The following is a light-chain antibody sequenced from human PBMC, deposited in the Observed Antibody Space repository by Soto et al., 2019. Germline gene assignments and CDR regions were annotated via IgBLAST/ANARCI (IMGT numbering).Light chain of an antibody. CDR1: QSVRSTY. CDR2: GAS. CDR3: QQYANSPLT. Sequence: EIVLTQSPGTLSLSPGERATLSCRASQSVRSTYLAWYQQKPGQAPRLLIYGASSRATGIPDRFSGSGSGTDFTITISRLEPEDFAVYYCQQYANSPLTFGGGTKVEIK. V-gene: IGKV3-20*01. J-gene: IGKJ4*01.